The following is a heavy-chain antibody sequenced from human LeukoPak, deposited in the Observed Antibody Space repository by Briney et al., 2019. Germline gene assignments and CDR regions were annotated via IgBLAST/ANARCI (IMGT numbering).Heavy chain of an antibody. V-gene: IGHV4-34*01. D-gene: IGHD3-22*01. CDR3: ARHYYDSSGYYSPRYFDL. J-gene: IGHJ2*01. Sequence: PSETLSLTCAVYGGSFSGYYWSWIRQPPGKGLEWIGEINHSGSTNYNPSLKSRVTISVDTSKNQFSLKLSSVTAADTAVYYCARHYYDSSGYYSPRYFDLWGRGTLVTVSS. CDR1: GGSFSGYY. CDR2: INHSGST.